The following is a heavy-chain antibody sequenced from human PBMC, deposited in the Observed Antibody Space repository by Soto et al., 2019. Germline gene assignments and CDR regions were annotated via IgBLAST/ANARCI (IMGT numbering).Heavy chain of an antibody. J-gene: IGHJ6*02. Sequence: PGESLKISCKGSGYSFTSYWIGWVRQMPGKGLEWMGIIYPGDSDTRYSPSFQGQVTISADKSISTAYLQWSSLKASDTAMYYCARRSPIAAAGTPLDYYYGMDVWGQGTTVTVSS. V-gene: IGHV5-51*01. CDR2: IYPGDSDT. D-gene: IGHD6-13*01. CDR3: ARRSPIAAAGTPLDYYYGMDV. CDR1: GYSFTSYW.